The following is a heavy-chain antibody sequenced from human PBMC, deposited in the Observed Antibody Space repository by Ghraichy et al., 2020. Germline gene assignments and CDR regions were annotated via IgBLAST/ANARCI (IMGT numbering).Heavy chain of an antibody. V-gene: IGHV3-66*01. J-gene: IGHJ4*02. CDR3: ARSQCGGDCSSGLD. Sequence: GGSLRLSCAASGFNLINNYMNWVRQAPGKGLEWVSAISAGGATQYTDSVKDRFTISRDSSRNAVYLQMTTLRAEDTAVYYCARSQCGGDCSSGLDWGKGTLVTVSS. CDR1: GFNLINNY. CDR2: ISAGGAT. D-gene: IGHD2-21*02.